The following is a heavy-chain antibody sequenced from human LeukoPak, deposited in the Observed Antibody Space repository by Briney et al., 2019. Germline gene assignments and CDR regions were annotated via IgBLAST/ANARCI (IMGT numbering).Heavy chain of an antibody. Sequence: PGGSLRLSCAASGFTFSNYWMHWVRQVPGKGLVWVSRINTDESRTNYADSVEGRFTISRDNAKNTLYLQMNSLRADDTAVYYCAREIYEGALDYWGQGTLVTVSS. V-gene: IGHV3-74*01. CDR1: GFTFSNYW. CDR3: AREIYEGALDY. D-gene: IGHD1-26*01. J-gene: IGHJ4*02. CDR2: INTDESRT.